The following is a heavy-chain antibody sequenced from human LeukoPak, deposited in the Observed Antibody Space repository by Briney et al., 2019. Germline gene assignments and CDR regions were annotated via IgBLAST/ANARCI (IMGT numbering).Heavy chain of an antibody. J-gene: IGHJ4*02. CDR3: ARAEQWLPNLVY. CDR1: GFTFSSYS. D-gene: IGHD6-19*01. CDR2: ISSSSSYI. Sequence: GGSLRLSCAASGFTFSSYSMNWVRQAPGKGLEWVSSISSSSSYIYYADSVKGRFTISRDNAKDSLYLQMNSLRAEDTAVYYCARAEQWLPNLVYWGQGTLVTVSS. V-gene: IGHV3-21*01.